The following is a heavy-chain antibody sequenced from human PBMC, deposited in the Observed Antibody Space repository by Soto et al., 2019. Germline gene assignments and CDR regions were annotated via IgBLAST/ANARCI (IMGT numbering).Heavy chain of an antibody. CDR3: ARESRSSRYDSSGYSQFWFFDL. J-gene: IGHJ2*01. CDR1: GDSISRGAYY. Sequence: PSETLSLTCSVSGDSISRGAYYWTWIRQHSGTGLEWIGYIYQSGSTYYNPSLKRRVTISVDWSKNQFALELSSVTAADTAVYYCARESRSSRYDSSGYSQFWFFDLWGRGTLVTVSS. D-gene: IGHD3-22*01. CDR2: IYQSGST. V-gene: IGHV4-30-2*01.